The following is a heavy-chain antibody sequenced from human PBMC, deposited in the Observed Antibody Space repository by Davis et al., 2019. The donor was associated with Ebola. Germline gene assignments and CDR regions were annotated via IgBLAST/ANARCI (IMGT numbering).Heavy chain of an antibody. Sequence: PGGSLRLSCAVSGFTFSIAWMGWVRQAPGKGLEWVGRIKSKADGGTTDYAAPVKGRFTVSRDDSKSTLYLQMDSLKTEDTAVYYCSPDGVFGYGYWGQGTLVSVSS. CDR1: GFTFSIAW. D-gene: IGHD3-3*01. CDR3: SPDGVFGYGY. J-gene: IGHJ4*02. V-gene: IGHV3-15*01. CDR2: IKSKADGGTT.